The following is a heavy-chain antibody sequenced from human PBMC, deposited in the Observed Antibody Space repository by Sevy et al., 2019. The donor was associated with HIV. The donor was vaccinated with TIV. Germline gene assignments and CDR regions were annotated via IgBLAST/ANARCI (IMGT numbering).Heavy chain of an antibody. Sequence: GGSLRLSCAASGFTFSSYSMNWVRQAPGKGLEWVSYISSSSSTIYYADSVKGRFTISRDNAKNSLYLQMNSLRDEDTAVYYCAREGSGWDYYYYGMDVWGQGTTVTVSS. CDR3: AREGSGWDYYYYGMDV. CDR2: ISSSSSTI. CDR1: GFTFSSYS. D-gene: IGHD6-19*01. V-gene: IGHV3-48*02. J-gene: IGHJ6*02.